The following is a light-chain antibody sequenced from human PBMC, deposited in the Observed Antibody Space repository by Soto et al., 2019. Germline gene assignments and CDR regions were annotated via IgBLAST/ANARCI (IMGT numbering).Light chain of an antibody. CDR2: GAS. CDR1: QSVRSN. V-gene: IGKV3-15*01. CDR3: QQYINWPPLT. J-gene: IGKJ4*01. Sequence: EIVLTQSPATLSVSPGERATLSCRASQSVRSNLAWYQQKPGQAPRLFIFGASTRATNISARFTGSGSGTEFTLTNSRLQAEDFVVYYCQQYINWPPLTCGGGTKVEIK.